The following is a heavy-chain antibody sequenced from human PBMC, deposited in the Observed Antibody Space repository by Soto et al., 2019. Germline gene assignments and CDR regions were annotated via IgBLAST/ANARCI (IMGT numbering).Heavy chain of an antibody. J-gene: IGHJ6*02. D-gene: IGHD2-2*01. V-gene: IGHV4-34*01. CDR3: ARGPRCINTSCSNDYYHFGLDV. CDR2: INHSGRS. Sequence: SETLSLTCAVNGGSFSGYYWSWVRQSPGKGLERIGEINHSGRSNLNPSLTSRLSTSVDTSKNHFTLTLTSVTAADTAVYYCARGPRCINTSCSNDYYHFGLDVWGQGTTVTVS. CDR1: GGSFSGYY.